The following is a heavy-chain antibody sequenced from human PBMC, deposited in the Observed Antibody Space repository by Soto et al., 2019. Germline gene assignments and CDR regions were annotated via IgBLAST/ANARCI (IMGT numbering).Heavy chain of an antibody. V-gene: IGHV1-46*01. Sequence: GASVKVSCKAPGYTFTSYYMHWVRQAPGQGLEWMGIINPSGGSTSYAQKFQGRVTMTRDTSTSPVYMELSSLSPEDTAVYYCARVGGYVYYFDYWGQGTLVTVSS. CDR1: GYTFTSYY. J-gene: IGHJ4*02. CDR3: ARVGGYVYYFDY. CDR2: INPSGGST. D-gene: IGHD5-12*01.